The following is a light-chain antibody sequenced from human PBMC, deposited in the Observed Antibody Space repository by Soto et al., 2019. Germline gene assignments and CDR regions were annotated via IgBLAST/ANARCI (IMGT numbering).Light chain of an antibody. V-gene: IGLV2-14*01. Sequence: QSALTQPASVSGSPGQSITISCTGTSSDVGGYNYVSWYQQHPGTAPKLMIYEVSNRPSGVSDRFSGSRSGNTASLTISGLQAEDESDYYCSSYTRSSTLIIFGSGTKLTVL. CDR1: SSDVGGYNY. CDR3: SSYTRSSTLII. J-gene: IGLJ1*01. CDR2: EVS.